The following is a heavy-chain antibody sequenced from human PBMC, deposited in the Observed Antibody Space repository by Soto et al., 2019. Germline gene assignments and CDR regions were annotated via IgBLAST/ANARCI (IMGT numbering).Heavy chain of an antibody. J-gene: IGHJ6*03. V-gene: IGHV3-15*01. CDR1: GFTFSNAW. CDR3: TTLTVPAPYYYYYMDV. D-gene: IGHD4-17*01. CDR2: IKSKTDGGTT. Sequence: EVQLVESGGGLVKPGGSLRLSCAASGFTFSNAWMSWVRQAPGKGLEWVGRIKSKTDGGTTDYAAPVKGRFTISRDDSKNTRYLQMNSLKTEDTAVYYCTTLTVPAPYYYYYMDVWGKGTTVTVSS.